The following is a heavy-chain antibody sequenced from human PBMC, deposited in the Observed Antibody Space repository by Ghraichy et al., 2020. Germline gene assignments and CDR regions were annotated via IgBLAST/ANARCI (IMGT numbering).Heavy chain of an antibody. CDR1: GFTFSNYG. CDR3: AKDLSGSAVDY. CDR2: ISYDGSKK. D-gene: IGHD6-19*01. Sequence: LSLNCAASGFTFSNYGMHWVRQAPGKGLEWVAVISYDGSKKYYADSVKGRFTLSRDNSKNTLYVQMNSLRVEDTAVYYCAKDLSGSAVDYWGQGTLVTVSS. V-gene: IGHV3-30*18. J-gene: IGHJ4*02.